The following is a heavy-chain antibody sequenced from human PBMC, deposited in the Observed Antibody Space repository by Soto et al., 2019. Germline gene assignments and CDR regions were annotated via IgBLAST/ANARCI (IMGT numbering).Heavy chain of an antibody. V-gene: IGHV4-39*01. CDR3: ARHYGAAVFDY. Sequence: LASTASGDTINSTGYYGGWSRQPPGKGLEWIGSFYYSGITYYNPSLKSRVTVSVDTSKNQFSLKLSSVPAASTAVYYCARHYGAAVFDYWGQGTLVTVYS. J-gene: IGHJ4*01. CDR1: GDTINSTGYY. CDR2: FYYSGIT. D-gene: IGHD6-13*01.